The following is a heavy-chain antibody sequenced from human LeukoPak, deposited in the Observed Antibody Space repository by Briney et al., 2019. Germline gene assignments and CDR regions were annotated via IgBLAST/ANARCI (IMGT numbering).Heavy chain of an antibody. V-gene: IGHV1-18*01. CDR3: ARSPGRASPYLYFDY. CDR2: ISAYNGKT. D-gene: IGHD2-2*01. CDR1: GYTFTDHG. J-gene: IGHJ4*02. Sequence: ASVKVSCKASGYTFTDHGISWVRQAPGQGLEWMGWISAYNGKTNYAENFQGRVTLTTDTSTSTAYMELRSLRSDDTAVYYCARSPGRASPYLYFDYGGQGTLVTVSS.